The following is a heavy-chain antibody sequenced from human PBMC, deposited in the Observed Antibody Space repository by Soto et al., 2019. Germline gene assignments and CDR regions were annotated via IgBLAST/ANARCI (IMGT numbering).Heavy chain of an antibody. CDR3: ARVFCSSTSCYYKADYYYYMDV. V-gene: IGHV3-74*01. D-gene: IGHD2-2*01. Sequence: GGSLRLSCAASGFTFSNYWMHWVRQAPGKGLVWVSRINADGSSTSYVDSVKGRFTISRDNAENTVYLQMNSLRAEDTAVYYCARVFCSSTSCYYKADYYYYMDVWGKGTTVTVSS. CDR2: INADGSST. J-gene: IGHJ6*03. CDR1: GFTFSNYW.